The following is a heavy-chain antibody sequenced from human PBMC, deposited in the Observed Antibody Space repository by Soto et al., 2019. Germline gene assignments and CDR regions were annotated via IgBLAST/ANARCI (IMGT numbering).Heavy chain of an antibody. D-gene: IGHD3-16*01. Sequence: GGSLRLSCAASGFTFSSYAMSWVRQAPGKGLEWVSAISGSGGSTYYADSVKGRFTISRDNSKNTLYLQMNSLRAEDTAVYYCAKGAWGLHLGYYYYMDVWGKGTTVTVSS. CDR2: ISGSGGST. J-gene: IGHJ6*03. CDR1: GFTFSSYA. V-gene: IGHV3-23*01. CDR3: AKGAWGLHLGYYYYMDV.